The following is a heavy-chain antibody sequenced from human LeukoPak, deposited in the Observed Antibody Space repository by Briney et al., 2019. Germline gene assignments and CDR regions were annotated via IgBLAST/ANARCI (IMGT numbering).Heavy chain of an antibody. CDR3: ARDSNSFPNFFDL. J-gene: IGHJ4*02. CDR2: IYSAGDT. CDR1: GFSVGDKY. Sequence: SGGSLRLSCAASGFSVGDKYMSWVRQAPGKGLEWVSLIYSAGDTFYSDSVRGRFTVSRDNSKITLYLQMNSLRDEDTAFYYCARDSNSFPNFFDLWGQGTLVTVSS. D-gene: IGHD4-23*01. V-gene: IGHV3-53*01.